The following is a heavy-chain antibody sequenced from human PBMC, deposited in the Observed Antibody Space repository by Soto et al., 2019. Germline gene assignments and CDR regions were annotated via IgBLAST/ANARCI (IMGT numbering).Heavy chain of an antibody. CDR2: ISAYNGNT. CDR3: ARDRGLFRGYFGNWFDP. V-gene: IGHV1-18*01. J-gene: IGHJ5*02. D-gene: IGHD3-10*01. CDR1: GYTFTSYG. Sequence: ASVKVSCKASGYTFTSYGISWVRQAPGQGLEWMGWISAYNGNTNYAQKLQGRVTMTTDTSTSTAYMELRSPRSDDTAVYYCARDRGLFRGYFGNWFDPWGQGTLVTVSS.